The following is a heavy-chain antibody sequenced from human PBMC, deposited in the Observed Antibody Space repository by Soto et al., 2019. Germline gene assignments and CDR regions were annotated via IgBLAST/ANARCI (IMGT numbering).Heavy chain of an antibody. Sequence: GGSLRLSCAASGFPFSSYGMHWVRPAPGKELEWVAVISYDGSNKYYADSVKGRFTISRDNSKNTLYLQMNSLRAEDTAVYYCAKDDLGYCSSTSCYAGYYYGMDVWGQGTTVTVSS. V-gene: IGHV3-30*18. CDR1: GFPFSSYG. J-gene: IGHJ6*02. CDR3: AKDDLGYCSSTSCYAGYYYGMDV. D-gene: IGHD2-2*03. CDR2: ISYDGSNK.